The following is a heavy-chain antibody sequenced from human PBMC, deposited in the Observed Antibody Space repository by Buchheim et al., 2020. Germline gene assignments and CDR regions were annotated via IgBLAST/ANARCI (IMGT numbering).Heavy chain of an antibody. CDR1: GFTFSDYG. D-gene: IGHD1-26*01. V-gene: IGHV3-33*01. CDR3: VREGKGATTAFDH. J-gene: IGHJ4*02. CDR2: IWYDGSVE. Sequence: QVQLVESGGGVVRPGRSLRLSCAASGFTFSDYGIHWVRQAPGKGLEWVAVIWYDGSVEYYADPVKGRFTISRDNSKSTLSLHMTRLRAEDTAVYYCVREGKGATTAFDHWGQGTL.